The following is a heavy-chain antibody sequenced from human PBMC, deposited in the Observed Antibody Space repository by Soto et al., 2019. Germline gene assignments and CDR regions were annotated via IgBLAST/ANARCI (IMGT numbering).Heavy chain of an antibody. D-gene: IGHD6-19*01. Sequence: GGSLRLSCLASGFTFSRYWMHWVRQAPGKGLVWVSRINTDKSTLTYADSVEGRFTISRDNAKNTLYLQMDSLRAEDTAVYDCAKDGGWLPGYYYYGMDVWGQGTTVTAP. CDR2: INTDKSTL. CDR1: GFTFSRYW. CDR3: AKDGGWLPGYYYYGMDV. J-gene: IGHJ6*02. V-gene: IGHV3-74*03.